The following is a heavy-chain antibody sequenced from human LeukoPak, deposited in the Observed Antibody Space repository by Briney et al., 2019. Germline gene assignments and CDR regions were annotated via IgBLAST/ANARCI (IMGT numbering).Heavy chain of an antibody. CDR2: ISAYNGNT. CDR3: ARGPLLWFGEDNWFDP. CDR1: GYTFTSYG. J-gene: IGHJ5*02. V-gene: IGHV1-18*01. Sequence: ASVKVSCKASGYTFTSYGISWVRQAPGQGLEWMGWISAYNGNTNYAQKLQGRVTMTTDTSTSTAYMELRSLRSDDTAVYYCARGPLLWFGEDNWFDPWGQGTLVTVSS. D-gene: IGHD3-10*01.